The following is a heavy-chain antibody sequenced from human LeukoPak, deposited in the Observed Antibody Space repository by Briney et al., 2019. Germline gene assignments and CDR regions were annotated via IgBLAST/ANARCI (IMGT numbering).Heavy chain of an antibody. Sequence: SETLSLTCAVYGVSFSGYFWSWIRQPPGKGLEWIGEISHSGSTTYNPSLRSRVTISGDTSKKQFSLKLSSVTAADTAVYYCVTYYYGSSAPKRNYWGQGILVTVSS. J-gene: IGHJ4*02. CDR3: VTYYYGSSAPKRNY. CDR1: GVSFSGYF. V-gene: IGHV4-34*01. CDR2: ISHSGST. D-gene: IGHD3-22*01.